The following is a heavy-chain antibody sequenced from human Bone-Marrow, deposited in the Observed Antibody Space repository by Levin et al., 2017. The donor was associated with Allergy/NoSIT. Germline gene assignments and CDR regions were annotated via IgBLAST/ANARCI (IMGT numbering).Heavy chain of an antibody. Sequence: SETLSLTCTVYGDSISNHFWSWIRQPPGKGPEWIGFIHHSGSTSYSPSLKSRVTMSVDTSRNQFSLRLSSVTAADTAVYYGVRLEGATKDAFDYWGQGTLVTVSS. CDR3: VRLEGATKDAFDY. CDR1: GDSISNHF. CDR2: IHHSGST. V-gene: IGHV4-59*08. D-gene: IGHD2-15*01. J-gene: IGHJ4*02.